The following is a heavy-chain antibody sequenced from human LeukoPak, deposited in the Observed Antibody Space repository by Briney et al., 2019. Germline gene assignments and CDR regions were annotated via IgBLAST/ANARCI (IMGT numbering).Heavy chain of an antibody. V-gene: IGHV4-30-4*08. CDR1: GGSISSGDYY. Sequence: SETLSPTCTVSGGSISSGDYYWSWIRQPPGKGLEWIGYIYYSGSTYYNPYLKSRVTISVDTSKNQFSLKLSSVTAADTAVYYCARVSNYYDSSGYSRWGQGTLVTVSS. CDR2: IYYSGST. J-gene: IGHJ4*02. CDR3: ARVSNYYDSSGYSR. D-gene: IGHD3-22*01.